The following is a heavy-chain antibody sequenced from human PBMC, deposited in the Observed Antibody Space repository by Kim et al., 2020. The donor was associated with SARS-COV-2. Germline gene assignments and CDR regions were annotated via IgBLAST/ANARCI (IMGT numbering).Heavy chain of an antibody. CDR1: GFTFSSYA. J-gene: IGHJ5*02. CDR3: AKRSGWYKGNWFDP. D-gene: IGHD6-19*01. Sequence: GGSLRLSCAASGFTFSSYAMSWVRQAPGKGLEWVSAISGSGGSTYYADSVKGRFTISRDNSKNTLYLQMNSLRAEDMAVYYCAKRSGWYKGNWFDPWGQGTLVTVSS. V-gene: IGHV3-23*01. CDR2: ISGSGGST.